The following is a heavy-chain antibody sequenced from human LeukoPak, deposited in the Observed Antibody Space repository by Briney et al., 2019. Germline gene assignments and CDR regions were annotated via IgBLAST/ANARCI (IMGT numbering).Heavy chain of an antibody. Sequence: GGSLRLSCAASGFTFDDHGMSWVRQTPGKGLEWVSGINWNGGSTGYVDSVKGRFTISRDNAKKSLYLQMNSLRGEDTALYYCAEGERGGHTGAFDYWGQGTLVTVSS. CDR3: AEGERGGHTGAFDY. CDR2: INWNGGST. CDR1: GFTFDDHG. J-gene: IGHJ4*02. V-gene: IGHV3-20*04. D-gene: IGHD3-16*01.